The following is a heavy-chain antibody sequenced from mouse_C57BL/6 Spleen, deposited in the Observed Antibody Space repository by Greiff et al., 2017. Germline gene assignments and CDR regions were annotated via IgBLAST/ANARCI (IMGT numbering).Heavy chain of an antibody. D-gene: IGHD3-3*01. J-gene: IGHJ1*03. CDR3: ARQGVGRGYFDV. V-gene: IGHV1-69*01. Sequence: QVQLKQPGAELVMPGASVKLSCKASGYTFTSYWMHWVKQRPGQGLEWIGEIDPSDSYTNYNQKFKGKSTLTVDKSSSTAYMQLSSLTSEDSAVYYCARQGVGRGYFDVWGTGTTVTVSS. CDR2: IDPSDSYT. CDR1: GYTFTSYW.